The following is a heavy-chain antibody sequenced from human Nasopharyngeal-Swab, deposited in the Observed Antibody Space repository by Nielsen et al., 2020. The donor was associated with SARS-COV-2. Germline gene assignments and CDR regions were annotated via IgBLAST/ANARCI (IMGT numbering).Heavy chain of an antibody. CDR2: ISYDGSNK. CDR1: GFTFSSYG. CDR3: ARDLNYYDSSGPTVLDV. J-gene: IGHJ6*02. D-gene: IGHD3-22*01. V-gene: IGHV3-30*19. Sequence: GESLKISCAASGFTFSSYGMHWVRQAPGKGLEWVAVISYDGSNKYYADSVKGRFTISRDNSKNTLYLQMNSLRAEDTAVYYCARDLNYYDSSGPTVLDVWGQGTTVTVSS.